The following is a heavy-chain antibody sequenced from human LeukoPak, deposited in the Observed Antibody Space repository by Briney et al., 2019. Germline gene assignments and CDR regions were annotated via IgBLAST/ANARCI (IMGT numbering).Heavy chain of an antibody. J-gene: IGHJ4*02. V-gene: IGHV4-39*07. CDR3: ARGDRYSSSWPFDF. CDR1: GGSVSNGSYY. CDR2: IYHSGTT. D-gene: IGHD6-13*01. Sequence: PSETLSLTCTVSGGSVSNGSYYWGWIRQPPGKGLEWIGSIYHSGTTNYNPSLKSRVTISVDTSKNQFSLKLSSVTAADTAVYYCARGDRYSSSWPFDFWGQGTLVTVSS.